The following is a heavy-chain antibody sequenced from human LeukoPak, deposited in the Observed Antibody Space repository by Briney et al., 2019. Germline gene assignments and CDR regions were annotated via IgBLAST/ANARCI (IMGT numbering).Heavy chain of an antibody. CDR2: ISGSGGST. CDR1: GFTFSTYA. CDR3: AKSQSSGWLYYFDC. J-gene: IGHJ4*02. D-gene: IGHD6-19*01. Sequence: PGGSLRLSCAASGFTFSTYAMSWVRQAPGKGLEWVSAISGSGGSTYQSDSVKGRFTISRDDSKNTLYLQMNSLRVEDTAVYYCAKSQSSGWLYYFDCWGQGILDTVSS. V-gene: IGHV3-23*01.